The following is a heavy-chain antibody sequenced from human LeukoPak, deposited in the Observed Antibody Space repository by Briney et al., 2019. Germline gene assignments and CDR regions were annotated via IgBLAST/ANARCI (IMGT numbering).Heavy chain of an antibody. Sequence: GGSLRLSCAASGFTFIDYDMHWVRHVIGKGLEWVSAIGIRGDTHYTGSVKGRFTISRENAESSLYLQMNSLRAEDTAVYYCARGGIQVSGIDEFDYWGQGTLVTVSS. CDR1: GFTFIDYD. J-gene: IGHJ4*02. CDR3: ARGGIQVSGIDEFDY. D-gene: IGHD6-19*01. V-gene: IGHV3-13*01. CDR2: IGIRGDT.